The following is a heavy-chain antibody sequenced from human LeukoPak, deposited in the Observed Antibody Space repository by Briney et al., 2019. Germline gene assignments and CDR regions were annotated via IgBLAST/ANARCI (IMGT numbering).Heavy chain of an antibody. J-gene: IGHJ4*02. Sequence: GGSLRLSCAASGFTFSSYAMSWVRQAPGKGLEWVSAITASGGNTYYTDSVKGRFTISRDNSKNTLYLQMSSLRAEDTAVYYCVKLIPPVDCSRTSCYGFDYWGQGTLVTVSS. V-gene: IGHV3-23*01. CDR2: ITASGGNT. CDR1: GFTFSSYA. CDR3: VKLIPPVDCSRTSCYGFDY. D-gene: IGHD2-2*01.